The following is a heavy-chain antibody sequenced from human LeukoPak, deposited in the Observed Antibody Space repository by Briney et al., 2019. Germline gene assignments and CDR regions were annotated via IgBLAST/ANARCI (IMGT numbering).Heavy chain of an antibody. D-gene: IGHD3-22*01. CDR1: GYTFTSYG. Sequence: ASVKVSCKASGYTFTSYGISWVRQAPGQGLEWMGWISAYNGNTNYAQKLQGRVTMTADTSTSTAYMELRSLRSDDTAVYYCARENFTMIVSDYWGQGTLVTVSS. V-gene: IGHV1-18*01. CDR3: ARENFTMIVSDY. CDR2: ISAYNGNT. J-gene: IGHJ4*02.